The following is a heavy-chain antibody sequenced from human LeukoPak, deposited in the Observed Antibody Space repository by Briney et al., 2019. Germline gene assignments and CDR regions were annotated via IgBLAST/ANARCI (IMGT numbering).Heavy chain of an antibody. V-gene: IGHV3-23*01. Sequence: GGSLRLSCAASGFTFSSYAMSWVRQAPGKGLEWVSAISGSGGSTYYADSVKGRFTISRDNSKNTLYLQMNSLRAEDTAVYYCAKGSHIVVVPAADLGYWGQGTLVTVSS. J-gene: IGHJ4*02. CDR3: AKGSHIVVVPAADLGY. CDR2: ISGSGGST. CDR1: GFTFSSYA. D-gene: IGHD2-2*01.